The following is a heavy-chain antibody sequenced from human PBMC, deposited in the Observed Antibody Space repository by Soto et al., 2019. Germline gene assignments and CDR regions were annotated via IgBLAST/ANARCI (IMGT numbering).Heavy chain of an antibody. J-gene: IGHJ4*02. D-gene: IGHD5-18*01. CDR3: ARGQSRYGIDY. CDR2: INHSGST. CDR1: GGSFSGYY. V-gene: IGHV4-34*01. Sequence: QVQLQQWGAGLLKPSETLSLTCAVYGGSFSGYYWSWIRQPPGKGLEWIGEINHSGSTNYNPSLKSRVTISVDTSKNQFSLKLSSVTAADTAVYYCARGQSRYGIDYWGQGTLVTVSS.